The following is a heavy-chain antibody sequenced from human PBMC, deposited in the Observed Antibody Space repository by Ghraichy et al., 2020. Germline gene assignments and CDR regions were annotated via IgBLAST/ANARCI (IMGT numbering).Heavy chain of an antibody. D-gene: IGHD3-3*01. CDR3: ARAYYDLRSGYPSHWYFDL. J-gene: IGHJ2*01. V-gene: IGHV4-59*01. Sequence: FFSGSTDYNPSLKSRVTISADTSQNQFSLRLISVTAADTAVYYCARAYYDLRSGYPSHWYFDLWGRGTLVTVSS. CDR2: FFSGST.